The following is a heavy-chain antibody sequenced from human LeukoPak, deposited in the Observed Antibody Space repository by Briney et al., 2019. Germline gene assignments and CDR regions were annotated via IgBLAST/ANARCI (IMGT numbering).Heavy chain of an antibody. Sequence: GGSLRLSCAASGFTFEDYAMHWVRQGPGKGLEWVSLISGIGNNIYYADSVKGRFTISRDNSKNSLYLQMNSLRTEDTALYYCAKDLPQYYDFWSGYYGGFDYWGQGTLVTVSS. D-gene: IGHD3-3*01. CDR2: ISGIGNNI. V-gene: IGHV3-43*02. CDR1: GFTFEDYA. J-gene: IGHJ4*02. CDR3: AKDLPQYYDFWSGYYGGFDY.